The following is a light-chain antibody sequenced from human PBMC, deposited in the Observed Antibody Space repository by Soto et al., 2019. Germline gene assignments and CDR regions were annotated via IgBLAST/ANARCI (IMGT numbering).Light chain of an antibody. J-gene: IGKJ4*01. V-gene: IGKV3-15*01. CDR3: QQYNNWPRAT. CDR1: QSISSN. CDR2: RTS. Sequence: EILMTQSRGTLSVSPGGRATLSCGVSQSISSNLAWYQQKPGQAPRLLMFRTSSRATGFPARFSGSGSGTEFNLTISSLQSEDFGVYYCQQYNNWPRATFGGGTKVDIK.